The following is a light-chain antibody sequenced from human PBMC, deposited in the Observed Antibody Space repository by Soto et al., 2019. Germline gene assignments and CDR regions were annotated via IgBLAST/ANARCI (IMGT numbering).Light chain of an antibody. V-gene: IGLV2-14*01. CDR1: SSDVGGYNY. Sequence: QSALTQPASVSGSPGQSITISCTGTSSDVGGYNYVCWYQQHPGKAPKLMIYDVSNRPSGVSNRFSGSKSGNTASLTISGLQAEYEADYYCSSYTSSSTRVLGGGTKLTVL. J-gene: IGLJ2*01. CDR2: DVS. CDR3: SSYTSSSTRV.